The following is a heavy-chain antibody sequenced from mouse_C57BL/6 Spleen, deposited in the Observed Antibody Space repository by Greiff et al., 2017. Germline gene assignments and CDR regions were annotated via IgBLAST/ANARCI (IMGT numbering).Heavy chain of an antibody. CDR2: IDPSDSET. V-gene: IGHV1-52*01. CDR1: GYTFTSYW. D-gene: IGHD3-2*02. CDR3: ERYSSGSYYFDY. Sequence: VQLQQPGAELVRPGSSVKLSCKASGYTFTSYWMHWVKQRPIQGLEWIGNIDPSDSETHYNQKFKDKATLTVYKSSSTAYMQLSSLTSEDSAVYCCERYSSGSYYFDYWGQGTTLTVSS. J-gene: IGHJ2*01.